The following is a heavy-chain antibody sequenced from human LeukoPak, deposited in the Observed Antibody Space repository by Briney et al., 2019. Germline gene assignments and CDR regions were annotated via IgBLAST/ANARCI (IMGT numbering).Heavy chain of an antibody. J-gene: IGHJ6*03. CDR1: GGSFSGYY. CDR3: ARTLAARTLRFYYYYYMDV. Sequence: PSETLSLTCAVYGGSFSGYYWSWIRQPPGKGLEWIGEINHSGSINYNPSLKSRVTISADTSKNQFSLKLGSVTAADTAVYYCARTLAARTLRFYYYYYMDVWGKGTSVTVSS. CDR2: INHSGSI. D-gene: IGHD6-6*01. V-gene: IGHV4-34*01.